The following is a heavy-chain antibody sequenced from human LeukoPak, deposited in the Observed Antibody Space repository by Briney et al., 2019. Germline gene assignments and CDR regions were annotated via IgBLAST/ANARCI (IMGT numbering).Heavy chain of an antibody. V-gene: IGHV3-11*01. CDR1: GFTFSDYY. Sequence: GGSLRLSCAASGFTFSDYYMSWIRQAPGEGLEWVSYISSSGSTIYYADSVKGRFTISRDNAKSSLYLQMNSLRAEDTAVYYCARDPPYDYGDYSPDYWGQGTLVTVSS. CDR3: ARDPPYDYGDYSPDY. CDR2: ISSSGSTI. J-gene: IGHJ4*02. D-gene: IGHD4-17*01.